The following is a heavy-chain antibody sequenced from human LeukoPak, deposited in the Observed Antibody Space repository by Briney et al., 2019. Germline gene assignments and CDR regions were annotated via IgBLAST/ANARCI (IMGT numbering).Heavy chain of an antibody. Sequence: GSLRLSCAASGFTFSGSAMHWVRQASGKGLEWVGRIRSKANSYATAYAASVKGRFTISRDDSKNTAYLQMNSLKTEDTAVYYCTRPSGIGITGTDFDYWGQGTLVTVSS. J-gene: IGHJ4*02. CDR2: IRSKANSYAT. CDR3: TRPSGIGITGTDFDY. V-gene: IGHV3-73*01. D-gene: IGHD1-20*01. CDR1: GFTFSGSA.